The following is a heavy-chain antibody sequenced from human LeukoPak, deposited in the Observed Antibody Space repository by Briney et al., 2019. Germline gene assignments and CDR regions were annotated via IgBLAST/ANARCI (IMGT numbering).Heavy chain of an antibody. J-gene: IGHJ6*03. D-gene: IGHD2-8*01. CDR1: GFTFSSYA. Sequence: GGSLRLSCAASGFTFSSYAMSWVRQAPGKGLEWVSAISGSGGSTYYADSVKGRFTISRDNSKNTLYLQMNSLRAEDTAVYYCAKDPVFDYYYYMDVWGKGTTVTISS. V-gene: IGHV3-23*01. CDR2: ISGSGGST. CDR3: AKDPVFDYYYYMDV.